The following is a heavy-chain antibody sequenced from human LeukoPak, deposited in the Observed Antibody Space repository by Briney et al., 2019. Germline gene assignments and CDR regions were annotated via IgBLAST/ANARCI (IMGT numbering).Heavy chain of an antibody. J-gene: IGHJ4*02. CDR1: GYTFTSCG. CDR3: ARVPDDTSGYYYMDY. CDR2: ISVYNGNT. D-gene: IGHD3-22*01. V-gene: IGHV1-18*01. Sequence: ASVKVSCKASGYTFTSCGISWVRQAPGQGPEWMGWISVYNGNTNYAQKLQGRVTMTTDTSTSTAYMELRSLRSDDTAVYYCARVPDDTSGYYYMDYWGQRTLVTVSS.